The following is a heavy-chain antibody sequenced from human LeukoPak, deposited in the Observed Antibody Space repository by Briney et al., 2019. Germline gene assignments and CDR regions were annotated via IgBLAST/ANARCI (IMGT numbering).Heavy chain of an antibody. Sequence: ASVKVSCKASGYTFTGYYMHWVRQAPGQGLEWMGWINPNSGATNYAQKFRGRVTMTRDTSISTAYMELSRLRSDDTAVYYCARDSAPGDTYGLLGIDSWGQGTLVTVSS. V-gene: IGHV1-2*02. J-gene: IGHJ4*02. CDR1: GYTFTGYY. CDR3: ARDSAPGDTYGLLGIDS. CDR2: INPNSGAT. D-gene: IGHD5-18*01.